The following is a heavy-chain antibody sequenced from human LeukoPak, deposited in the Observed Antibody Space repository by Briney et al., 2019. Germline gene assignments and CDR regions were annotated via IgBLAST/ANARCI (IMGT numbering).Heavy chain of an antibody. CDR1: GFTFSSYG. CDR3: AKDRYSYAFEYSDS. V-gene: IGHV3-30*18. D-gene: IGHD5-18*01. CDR2: ISNDGSKK. J-gene: IGHJ4*02. Sequence: GGSLRLSCAASGFTFSSYGMHWVRQAPGKGLDWVAVISNDGSKKYYADSVRGRFTISRDNSKNTLSLQVSSLRTEDTAVYYCAKDRYSYAFEYSDSWGQGTLVTVSS.